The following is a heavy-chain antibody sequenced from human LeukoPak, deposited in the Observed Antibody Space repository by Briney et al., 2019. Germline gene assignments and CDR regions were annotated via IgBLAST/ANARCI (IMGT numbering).Heavy chain of an antibody. J-gene: IGHJ4*02. CDR1: GYTFTDYF. Sequence: ASVKVSCKASGYTFTDYFMNWVRQAPGQGLEWMGWINPKSGGTVYAQKFQGRVTMTRDTSSSTAYMELSRLRFGDTAVYYCARGFDGLRLKGQYFDYWGQGTLVTVSS. V-gene: IGHV1-2*02. D-gene: IGHD5/OR15-5a*01. CDR2: INPKSGGT. CDR3: ARGFDGLRLKGQYFDY.